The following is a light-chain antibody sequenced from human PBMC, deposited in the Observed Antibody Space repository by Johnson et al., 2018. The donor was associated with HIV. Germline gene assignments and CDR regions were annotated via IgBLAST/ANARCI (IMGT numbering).Light chain of an antibody. CDR1: SSNIGNNY. Sequence: QLVLTQPPSVSAAPGQKVTISCSGSSSNIGNNYVSWYQQLPGTAPKLLIYENNKRPSGIPDRFSGSKSGTSATLGITGLQTGDEADYYCGTWDSSLSFYVFGTGTKVTVL. CDR2: ENN. J-gene: IGLJ1*01. V-gene: IGLV1-51*02. CDR3: GTWDSSLSFYV.